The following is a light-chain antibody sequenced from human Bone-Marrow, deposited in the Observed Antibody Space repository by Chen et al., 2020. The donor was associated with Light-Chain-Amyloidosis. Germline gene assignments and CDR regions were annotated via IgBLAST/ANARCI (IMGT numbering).Light chain of an antibody. CDR1: ALPIKY. CDR2: EDD. CDR3: FSVGRSGLLWV. Sequence: SYELTQPPSVSVSPGQTARITCSGDALPIKYAFWYQQKSGQAPVLGVYEDDKRPSGISARFSGSSSGTVATLTISGAQLDDEADYSCFSVGRSGLLWVFGGGTRLTVL. V-gene: IGLV3-10*01. J-gene: IGLJ3*02.